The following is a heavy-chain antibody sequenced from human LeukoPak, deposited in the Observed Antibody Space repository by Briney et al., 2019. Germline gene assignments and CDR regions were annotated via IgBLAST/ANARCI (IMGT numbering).Heavy chain of an antibody. CDR3: AKYTSGWSTDY. CDR2: ISYDGSNE. D-gene: IGHD6-19*01. CDR1: GFTFSSYG. J-gene: IGHJ4*02. Sequence: GGSLRLSCAASGFTFSSYGMHWVRQAPGKGLEWVAVISYDGSNEYYADSVKGRFTISRDNSKNTLYLQMNSLRAEDTAVYYCAKYTSGWSTDYWGQGTLVTVSS. V-gene: IGHV3-30*18.